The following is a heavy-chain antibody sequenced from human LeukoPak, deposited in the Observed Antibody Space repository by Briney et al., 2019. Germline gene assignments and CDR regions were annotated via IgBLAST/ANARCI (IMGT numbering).Heavy chain of an antibody. CDR1: GGSISSSSYY. V-gene: IGHV4-39*07. Sequence: SETLSLTCTVSGGSISSSSYYWGWIRQPPGKGLEWIGSIYYSGSTYYNPSLKSRVTISVDTSKNQFSLKLSSVTAADTAVYYCARELDSSGWYYEDYWGQGTLVTVSS. J-gene: IGHJ4*02. CDR3: ARELDSSGWYYEDY. CDR2: IYYSGST. D-gene: IGHD6-19*01.